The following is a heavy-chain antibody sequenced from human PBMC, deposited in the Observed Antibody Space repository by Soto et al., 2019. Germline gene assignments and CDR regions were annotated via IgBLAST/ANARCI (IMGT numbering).Heavy chain of an antibody. V-gene: IGHV5-51*01. J-gene: IGHJ4*02. CDR3: ARHSLATQPGDY. CDR1: GYSFSPYW. D-gene: IGHD5-12*01. CDR2: IYPGDSDT. Sequence: GESLKISCKASGYSFSPYWIAWVRQRPGKGLDWMGIIYPGDSDTRYRPSFQGQVTISVDNSIDTAYLEGTTLRASDRALYYCARHSLATQPGDYWGQGTRVTVSS.